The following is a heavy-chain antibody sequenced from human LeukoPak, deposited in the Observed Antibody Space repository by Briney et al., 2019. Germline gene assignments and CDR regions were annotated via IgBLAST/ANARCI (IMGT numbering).Heavy chain of an antibody. CDR1: GGSISGYY. CDR2: IYYSGST. CDR3: ARGRCTYGPVF. D-gene: IGHD5-18*01. J-gene: IGHJ4*02. Sequence: SETLSLTCTVSGGSISGYYWTWVRQPPGKGLEWIGYIYYSGSTSYNPSLKSRVTISVDTSKNQFSLKLSSVTAADTAVYYCARGRCTYGPVFWGQGTLVAVSS. V-gene: IGHV4-59*01.